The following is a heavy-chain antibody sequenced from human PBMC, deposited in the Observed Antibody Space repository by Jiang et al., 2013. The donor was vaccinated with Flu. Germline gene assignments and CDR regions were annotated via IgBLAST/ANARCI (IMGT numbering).Heavy chain of an antibody. Sequence: SSVKVSCKASGGTFSSYAISWVRQAPGQGLEWMGRIIPILGIANYAQKFQGRVTITADKSTSTAYMELSSLRSEDTAVYYCASSMYNWNDVYYDSSGFPTKFFFDYWGQGTLVTVSS. CDR2: IIPILGIA. V-gene: IGHV1-69*04. J-gene: IGHJ4*02. CDR3: ASSMYNWNDVYYDSSGFPTKFFFDY. CDR1: GGTFSSYA. D-gene: IGHD3-22*01.